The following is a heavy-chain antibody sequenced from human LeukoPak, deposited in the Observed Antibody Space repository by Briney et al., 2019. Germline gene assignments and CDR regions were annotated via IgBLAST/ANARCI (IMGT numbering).Heavy chain of an antibody. J-gene: IGHJ6*02. CDR3: ARVPYDCSSTSCYSSPAYYYYGMDV. D-gene: IGHD2-2*01. CDR1: GYTFNSYF. V-gene: IGHV1-18*01. CDR2: ISAYNGNT. Sequence: ASVKVSCKASGYTFNSYFMHWVRQAPGQGLEWMGWISAYNGNTNYAQKLQGRVTMTTDTSTSTAYMELRSLRSDDTAVYYCARVPYDCSSTSCYSSPAYYYYGMDVWGQGTTVTVSS.